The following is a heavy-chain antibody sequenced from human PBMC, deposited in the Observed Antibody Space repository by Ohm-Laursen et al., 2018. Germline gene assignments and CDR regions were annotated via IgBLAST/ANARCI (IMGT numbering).Heavy chain of an antibody. J-gene: IGHJ4*02. CDR2: IYYSGST. CDR3: AREAMASEYYFDY. Sequence: SQTLSLTCTVSGGSVGSGSYYWSWIRQPPGKGLEWIGYIYYSGSTNYNPSLKSRLTISVDTSKNQFSLKLTSVTAADTAVYYCAREAMASEYYFDYWGQGTLVTVSS. D-gene: IGHD5-18*01. V-gene: IGHV4-61*01. CDR1: GGSVGSGSYY.